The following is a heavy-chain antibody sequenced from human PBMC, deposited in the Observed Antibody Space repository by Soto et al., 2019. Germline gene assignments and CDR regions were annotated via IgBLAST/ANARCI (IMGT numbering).Heavy chain of an antibody. Sequence: QFQLVQSGAEVKKPGSSVKVSCKASGGTFSNYALSWVRQAPGQGLEWMGDIIPIFGTTKNAQKFQGRVTITAAEATATAYMELNSLRSEDTAVYYCASHGERDYYATSGYGWGQGTLVTVSS. J-gene: IGHJ1*01. CDR1: GGTFSNYA. V-gene: IGHV1-69*12. CDR3: ASHGERDYYATSGYG. CDR2: IIPIFGTT. D-gene: IGHD3-22*01.